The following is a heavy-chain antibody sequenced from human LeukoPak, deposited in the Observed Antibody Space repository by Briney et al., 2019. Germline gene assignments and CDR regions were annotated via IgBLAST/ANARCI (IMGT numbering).Heavy chain of an antibody. CDR2: INPNSGGT. CDR3: ARDTRSPKLVLFQNYYDSSGYGY. D-gene: IGHD3-22*01. V-gene: IGHV1-2*02. Sequence: GASVKVSCKASGYTFTSYYMHWVRQAPGQGLEWMGWINPNSGGTNYAQKFQGRVTMTRDTSISTAYMELSRLRSDDTAVYYCARDTRSPKLVLFQNYYDSSGYGYWGQGTLVTVSS. CDR1: GYTFTSYY. J-gene: IGHJ4*02.